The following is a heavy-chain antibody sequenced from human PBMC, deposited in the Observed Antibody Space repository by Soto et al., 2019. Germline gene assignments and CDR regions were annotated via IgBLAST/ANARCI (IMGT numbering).Heavy chain of an antibody. CDR1: GYTFTGYY. D-gene: IGHD3-10*01. Sequence: ASVKVSCKASGYTFTGYYMHWVRQAPGQGLEWMGWINPNSGGTNYAQKFQGWVTMTRATSISTAYMELSRLRSDDTAVYYCARGPLWPAVLLPFDPWGQGTLVTVSS. J-gene: IGHJ5*02. CDR3: ARGPLWPAVLLPFDP. V-gene: IGHV1-2*04. CDR2: INPNSGGT.